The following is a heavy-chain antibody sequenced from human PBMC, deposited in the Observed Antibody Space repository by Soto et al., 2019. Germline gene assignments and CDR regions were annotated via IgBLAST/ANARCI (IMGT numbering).Heavy chain of an antibody. V-gene: IGHV4-39*01. CDR1: GGSISSSSYY. CDR3: ARHGADYDILTGFYYYGMDV. J-gene: IGHJ6*02. CDR2: IYYSGST. D-gene: IGHD3-9*01. Sequence: ETLSLTCTVSGGSISSSSYYWGWIRQPPGKGLEWIGSIYYSGSTYYNPSLKSRVTISVDTSKNQFSLKLSSVTAADTAVYYCARHGADYDILTGFYYYGMDVWGQGTTVTVSS.